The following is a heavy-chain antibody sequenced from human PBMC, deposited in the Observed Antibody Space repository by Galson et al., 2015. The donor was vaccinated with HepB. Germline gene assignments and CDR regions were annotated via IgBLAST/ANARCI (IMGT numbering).Heavy chain of an antibody. CDR3: AGPSSSWFGSQGSAFDI. J-gene: IGHJ3*02. V-gene: IGHV1-2*02. Sequence: SVKVSCKASGYTFTGYYMHWVRQAPGQGLEWMGWINPNSGGTNYAQKFQGRVTMTRDTSISTAYMELSRLRSDDTAVYYCAGPSSSWFGSQGSAFDIWGQGTMVTVSS. CDR1: GYTFTGYY. D-gene: IGHD3-10*01. CDR2: INPNSGGT.